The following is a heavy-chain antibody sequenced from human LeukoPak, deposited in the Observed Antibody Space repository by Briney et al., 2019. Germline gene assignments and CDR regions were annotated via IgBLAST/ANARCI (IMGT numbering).Heavy chain of an antibody. J-gene: IGHJ3*02. CDR3: ARAFSAWPHAFDI. CDR1: GGYISTYY. D-gene: IGHD6-19*01. V-gene: IGHV4-59*01. Sequence: TSETLALTCTVPGGYISTYYWGWVRQPPGKGLEWIGYISYSGSTTFLPSLNSRVTISLDTSKNQFSLMVTSVTAADTAVYFCARAFSAWPHAFDIWGRGKMVTVS. CDR2: ISYSGST.